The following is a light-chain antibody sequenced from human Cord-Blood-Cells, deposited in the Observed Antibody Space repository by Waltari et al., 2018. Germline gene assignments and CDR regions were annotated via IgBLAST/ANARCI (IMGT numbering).Light chain of an antibody. CDR3: QVWDSSSDHVV. CDR1: NIGSKS. CDR2: DDS. Sequence: SYVLTQPPSVSVAPGKTARITCGGNNIGSKSVHWYQQKPGQAPVLVVYDDSDRPSGIPEGFCGSNSGNTATLTIRRVEAGNEADYYCQVWDSSSDHVVFGGGTKLTVL. J-gene: IGLJ2*01. V-gene: IGLV3-21*03.